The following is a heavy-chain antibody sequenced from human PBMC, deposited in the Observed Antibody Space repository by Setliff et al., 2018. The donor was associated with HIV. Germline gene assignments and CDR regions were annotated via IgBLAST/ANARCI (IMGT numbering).Heavy chain of an antibody. V-gene: IGHV4-39*01. D-gene: IGHD2-15*01. CDR3: ARQELDIVVVAAASRSAFDL. J-gene: IGHJ3*01. Sequence: PSETLSLTCTVSGGSISSSNYYWGWIRQPPGEGLEWIASIYYSGTTHYNPSLKSRVTVSIDTSKNQFSPKLSSVTASDTAVYYCARQELDIVVVAAASRSAFDLWGQGTMVTVSS. CDR2: IYYSGTT. CDR1: GGSISSSNYY.